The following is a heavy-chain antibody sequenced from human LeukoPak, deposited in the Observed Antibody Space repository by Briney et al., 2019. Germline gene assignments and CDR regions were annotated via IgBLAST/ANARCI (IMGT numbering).Heavy chain of an antibody. CDR1: GFTFSGYE. CDR3: VRGKGDY. Sequence: PGGSLRLSCAASGFTFSGYEMNWVRQAPGKGLEWVSHISSSGSTTYYADSVKGRFTISRDIAKNSLYLQMNSLRGEDTAVYYCVRGKGDYWGQGTLVTVSS. CDR2: ISSSGSTT. V-gene: IGHV3-48*03. J-gene: IGHJ4*02.